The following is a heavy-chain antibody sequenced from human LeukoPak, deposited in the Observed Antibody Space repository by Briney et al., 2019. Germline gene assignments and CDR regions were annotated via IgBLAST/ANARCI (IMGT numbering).Heavy chain of an antibody. D-gene: IGHD2-21*01. Sequence: SETLSLTCAASGYTCSSGDMCGVRRQPPGKGLEWIGSIYHSGSTCYNPSLKSRVTISVDTSKNQFSLELSSRTPANPAVYRLLLGERSNSLSSSQHGHFDIWGQGTMVTVSS. J-gene: IGHJ3*02. V-gene: IGHV4-38-2*01. CDR3: LLGERSNSLSSSQHGHFDI. CDR1: GYTCSSGDM. CDR2: IYHSGST.